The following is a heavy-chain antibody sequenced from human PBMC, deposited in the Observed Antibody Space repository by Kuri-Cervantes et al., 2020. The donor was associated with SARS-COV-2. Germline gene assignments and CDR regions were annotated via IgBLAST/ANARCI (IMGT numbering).Heavy chain of an antibody. J-gene: IGHJ4*02. D-gene: IGHD2-2*02. CDR2: ISYDGSNK. V-gene: IGHV3-30-3*01. Sequence: GESLKISCAASGFTFSSYAMHWVRQAPGKGLEWVAVISYDGSNKYYADSVKGRFTISRDNSKNTLYLRMNSLRAEDTAVYYCARVGYCSSTSCYNFDYWGQGTLVTVSS. CDR1: GFTFSSYA. CDR3: ARVGYCSSTSCYNFDY.